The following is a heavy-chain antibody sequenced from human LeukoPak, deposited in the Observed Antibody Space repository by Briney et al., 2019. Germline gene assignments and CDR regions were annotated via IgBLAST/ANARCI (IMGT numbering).Heavy chain of an antibody. CDR1: GLIFDDYG. Sequence: PGGSLRLSCAASGLIFDDYGMTWVRQAPGKGLEWVSAISGSGGSTYYADSVKGRFTISRDNSKNTLYLQMNSLRAEDTAVYYCAKRRTATKRNGDYYFDYWGQGTLVTVSS. D-gene: IGHD5-18*01. V-gene: IGHV3-23*01. J-gene: IGHJ4*02. CDR2: ISGSGGST. CDR3: AKRRTATKRNGDYYFDY.